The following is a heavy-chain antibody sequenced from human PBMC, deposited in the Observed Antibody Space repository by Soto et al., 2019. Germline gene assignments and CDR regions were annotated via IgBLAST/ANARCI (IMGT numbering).Heavy chain of an antibody. J-gene: IGHJ6*02. V-gene: IGHV4-34*01. CDR1: GGSFSGYY. CDR3: ARRRRSGYAYYYYGMDV. CDR2: INHSGSI. D-gene: IGHD3-3*01. Sequence: SETLSLTCAVYGGSFSGYYWSWIRQPPGKGLEWIGEINHSGSINYNPSLKSRVTISVDTSKNQFSLKLSSVTAADTAVYYCARRRRSGYAYYYYGMDVWGQGTTVTVSS.